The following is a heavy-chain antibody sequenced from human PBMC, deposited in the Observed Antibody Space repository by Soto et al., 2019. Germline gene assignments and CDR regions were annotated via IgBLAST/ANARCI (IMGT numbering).Heavy chain of an antibody. D-gene: IGHD4-17*01. CDR2: INPNSGDT. J-gene: IGHJ4*02. CDR3: ATGGSTVTREFDY. V-gene: IGHV1-2*04. CDR1: GYTFTRFY. Sequence: QVQLVQSGAEVKKPGASVKVSCKASGYTFTRFYMHWVRQAPGQGLVWMGWINPNSGDTEYAQNFQGWVTMTRDTSIGTAYMELSRLKSDDTAVYFCATGGSTVTREFDYWGQGTLVSVSS.